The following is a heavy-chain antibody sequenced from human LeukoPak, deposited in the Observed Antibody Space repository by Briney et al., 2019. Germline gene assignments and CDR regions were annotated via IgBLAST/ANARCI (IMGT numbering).Heavy chain of an antibody. CDR1: GFTFDDYA. D-gene: IGHD2-8*01. Sequence: PGRSLRLSCAASGFTFDDYAMNWVRQAPGKGLEWVSGISWNSGSIGYADSVKGRFTISRDNAKNSLYLQMTSLRAEHTALYYCAKDQLGYCTNGVCYIFDYWGQGTLVTVSS. CDR3: AKDQLGYCTNGVCYIFDY. V-gene: IGHV3-9*01. J-gene: IGHJ4*02. CDR2: ISWNSGSI.